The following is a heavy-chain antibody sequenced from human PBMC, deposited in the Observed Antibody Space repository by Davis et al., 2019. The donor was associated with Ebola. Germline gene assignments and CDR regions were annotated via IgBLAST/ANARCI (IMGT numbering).Heavy chain of an antibody. J-gene: IGHJ6*04. CDR3: AKEMYYDFWTDYSRDYYYGMDV. D-gene: IGHD3-3*01. V-gene: IGHV3-30*18. CDR2: ISYDGSSE. Sequence: GGSLRLSCAASGFNFRNYGMHWVRQAPGKGLEWVAVISYDGSSEYYADSVKGRFTISRDNSKNTLYLQMNSLRAEDTAVYYCAKEMYYDFWTDYSRDYYYGMDVWGKGTTVTVSS. CDR1: GFNFRNYG.